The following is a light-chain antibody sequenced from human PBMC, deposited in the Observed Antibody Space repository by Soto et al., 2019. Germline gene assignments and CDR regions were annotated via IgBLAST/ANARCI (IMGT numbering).Light chain of an antibody. J-gene: IGKJ2*01. Sequence: DIQMTQSPSTLSASVGDRVTITCRASQSISIWLAWYQQKPGKAPKLLIYKASSLESGVPSRFSGSGSGTDFTLTISSLQPDDFATYYCQQYNSYPVTFGQGTKLEIK. CDR1: QSISIW. CDR3: QQYNSYPVT. V-gene: IGKV1-5*03. CDR2: KAS.